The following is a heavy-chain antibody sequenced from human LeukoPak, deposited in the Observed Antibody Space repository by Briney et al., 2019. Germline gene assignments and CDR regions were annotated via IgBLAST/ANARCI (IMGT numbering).Heavy chain of an antibody. CDR2: INPTGGST. Sequence: GASVKVSCKTSGYTFTSHVINWVRQAPGQGLEWMGIINPTGGSTSYAQKFQGRVTMTRDTSTSTVYMELSSLRYEDTAVYYCARDLKEKWELLGDHFDYWGQGTLVTVSS. CDR1: GYTFTSHV. J-gene: IGHJ4*02. CDR3: ARDLKEKWELLGDHFDY. V-gene: IGHV1-46*01. D-gene: IGHD1-26*01.